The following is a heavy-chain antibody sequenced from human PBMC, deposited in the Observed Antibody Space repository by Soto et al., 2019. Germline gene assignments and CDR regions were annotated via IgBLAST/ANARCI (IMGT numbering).Heavy chain of an antibody. J-gene: IGHJ5*02. V-gene: IGHV4-34*01. CDR1: GGSFSGYY. CDR3: ARGRVPSYVWGGGNWFDP. Sequence: QVQLQQWGAGLLKPSETLSLTCAVYGGSFSGYYWSWIRQPPGKGLEWIGEINHSGSTNYNPSLKSRFTVAVDTSKHRFSQKLSSVTAAGTAVYYCARGRVPSYVWGGGNWFDPWGQGTLVTVSS. D-gene: IGHD2-15*01. CDR2: INHSGST.